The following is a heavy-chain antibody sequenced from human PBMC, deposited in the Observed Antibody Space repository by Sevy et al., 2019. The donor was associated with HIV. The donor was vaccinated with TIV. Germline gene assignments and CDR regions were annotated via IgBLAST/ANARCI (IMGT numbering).Heavy chain of an antibody. J-gene: IGHJ4*02. CDR2: IDRSDSYT. V-gene: IGHV5-10-1*01. Sequence: GESLKISCKGSGYSFTTYCITWVRQMPGKGLEWMGRIDRSDSYTNYSPSFQGHVTISADKSISTVYLQWSSLKASDTAMYYCARHLGYYDSGTYYDYFDYWGQGTLVTVSS. CDR1: GYSFTTYC. CDR3: ARHLGYYDSGTYYDYFDY. D-gene: IGHD3-10*01.